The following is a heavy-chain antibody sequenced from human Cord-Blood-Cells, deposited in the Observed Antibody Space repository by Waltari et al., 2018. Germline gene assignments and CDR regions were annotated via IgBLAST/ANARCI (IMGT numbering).Heavy chain of an antibody. D-gene: IGHD2-15*01. Sequence: QVQLQESVPGLVKPSETLSLTCAVSGYSISSGYYCGWIRQPPGKGLEWIGSIYQSGSTYYNPSLKSRVTISVDTSKNQFSLKLSSVTAADTAVYYCARIYCSGGSCYAFDIWGQGTMVTVSS. CDR2: IYQSGST. V-gene: IGHV4-38-2*01. CDR3: ARIYCSGGSCYAFDI. J-gene: IGHJ3*02. CDR1: GYSISSGYY.